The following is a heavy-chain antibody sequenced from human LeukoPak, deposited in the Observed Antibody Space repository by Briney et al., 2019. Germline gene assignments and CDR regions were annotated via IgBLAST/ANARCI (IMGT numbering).Heavy chain of an antibody. V-gene: IGHV3-7*01. Sequence: GGSLRLSCAASGFTFSYYWMSWVRQAPGKGLEGVANIKEDGSEKNYVDSVKGRFTMSRDNAKNSLYLQMNSLRAEDTAVYYCGRVLTSRCFDCVDLWGQGTQITVSS. CDR2: IKEDGSEK. CDR1: GFTFSYYW. J-gene: IGHJ4*02. D-gene: IGHD5-12*01. CDR3: GRVLTSRCFDCVDL.